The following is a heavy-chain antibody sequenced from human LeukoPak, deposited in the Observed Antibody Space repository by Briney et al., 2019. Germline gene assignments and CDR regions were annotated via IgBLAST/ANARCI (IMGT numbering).Heavy chain of an antibody. V-gene: IGHV1-24*01. D-gene: IGHD3-10*01. J-gene: IGHJ3*02. CDR3: AKVGGLLVRGAGDFDI. CDR1: GYTLTELS. Sequence: ASVKVSCKVSGYTLTELSMHWVRQAPGKGLEWMGGFDPEDGETIYAQKFQGRVTMTEDTSTDTAYMELSSLRSEDTAVYYCAKVGGLLVRGAGDFDIWGQGTMVTVSS. CDR2: FDPEDGET.